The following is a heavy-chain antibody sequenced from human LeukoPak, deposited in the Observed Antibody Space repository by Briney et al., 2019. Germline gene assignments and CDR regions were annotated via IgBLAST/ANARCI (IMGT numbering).Heavy chain of an antibody. V-gene: IGHV1-46*01. Sequence: ASVKVSCKASGYTFTSYYMHWVRQAPGQGLEWMGIINPSGGSTSYAQKFQGRVTMTRDKSTSTVYMELSSLRSEDTAVYYCARRVRLGGARGNWFDPRGQGTLVTVSS. CDR3: ARRVRLGGARGNWFDP. D-gene: IGHD1-26*01. CDR1: GYTFTSYY. J-gene: IGHJ5*02. CDR2: INPSGGST.